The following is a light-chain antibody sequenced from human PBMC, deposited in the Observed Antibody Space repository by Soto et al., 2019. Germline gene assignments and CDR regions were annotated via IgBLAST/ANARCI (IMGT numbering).Light chain of an antibody. CDR1: SSDVGGYNY. CDR3: SSYAGSNKRV. CDR2: EVT. J-gene: IGLJ1*01. Sequence: QSALTQPPSASGSPGQSVTISCTGTSSDVGGYNYVSWYQQHPGKAPKLMIYEVTKRPPGVPDRFSGSKSGNTASLTVSGLQAEDEADYYCSSYAGSNKRVFGTGTKVTVL. V-gene: IGLV2-8*01.